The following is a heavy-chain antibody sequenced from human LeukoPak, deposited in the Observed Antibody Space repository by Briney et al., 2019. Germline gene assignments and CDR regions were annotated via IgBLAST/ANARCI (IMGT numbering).Heavy chain of an antibody. CDR1: GYSFTGYY. Sequence: GASVKVSCKASGYSFTGYYMNWVRQAPGQGPEWVGWVNPYNGATKYAQKFQGRVTLTSDTSINSAYMELTWLRSDDTAVYYCARGNYDYYYGMDIWGQGTTVTVSS. V-gene: IGHV1-2*02. CDR3: ARGNYDYYYGMDI. J-gene: IGHJ6*02. CDR2: VNPYNGAT.